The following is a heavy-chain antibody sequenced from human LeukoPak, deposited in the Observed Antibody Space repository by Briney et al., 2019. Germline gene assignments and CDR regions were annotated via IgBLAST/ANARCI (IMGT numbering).Heavy chain of an antibody. CDR1: GYTFTSYD. D-gene: IGHD3-22*01. Sequence: ASVKVSCKASGYTFTSYDINWVRQAPGQGLEWMGWMNPNSGNTGYAQKFQGRVTMTRNTSISTAYMELSSLRSEDTAVYYCAGRRDSRGFLVGDAFDIWGQGTMVTVSS. CDR3: AGRRDSRGFLVGDAFDI. V-gene: IGHV1-8*01. CDR2: MNPNSGNT. J-gene: IGHJ3*02.